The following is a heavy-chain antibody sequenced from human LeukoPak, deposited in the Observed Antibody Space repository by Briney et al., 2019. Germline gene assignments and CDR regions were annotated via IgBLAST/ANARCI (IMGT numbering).Heavy chain of an antibody. Sequence: PGGPLRLPCGASGFTFSNYAMNWVPQAPGKALEWVSTISGSGGNTYYADSVKGRFTISRDNSKNTLYLQMNSLRAEDTAVYYCAKGRRAPLVGTITKSWIDYWGQGTLVTVSS. CDR1: GFTFSNYA. J-gene: IGHJ4*02. D-gene: IGHD1-7*01. V-gene: IGHV3-23*01. CDR2: ISGSGGNT. CDR3: AKGRRAPLVGTITKSWIDY.